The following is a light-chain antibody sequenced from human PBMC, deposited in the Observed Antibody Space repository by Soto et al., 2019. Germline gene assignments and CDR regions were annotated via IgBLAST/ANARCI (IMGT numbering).Light chain of an antibody. Sequence: IVFPHSPGTLSLSPGERVTLSCRSRQDIRSHLAWYQQKPGQAPRLLISGASTRATGMPARFSGSGSGTEFTLIISSLEAEDFAVYYCQQNHHWPWTFGQGTKVDIK. CDR1: QDIRSH. V-gene: IGKV3-15*01. CDR3: QQNHHWPWT. J-gene: IGKJ1*01. CDR2: GAS.